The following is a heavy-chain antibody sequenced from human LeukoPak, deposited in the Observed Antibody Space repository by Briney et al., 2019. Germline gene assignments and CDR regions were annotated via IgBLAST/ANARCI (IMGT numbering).Heavy chain of an antibody. CDR2: ISGSGGST. CDR1: GFTFSSYA. D-gene: IGHD2-21*02. V-gene: IGHV3-23*01. J-gene: IGHJ4*02. Sequence: GGSLRLSCAASGFTFSSYAMSWVRQAPGKGLEWVSAISGSGGSTHYADSVKGRFTISRDNSKNTLYLQMNSLRAEDTAVYYCAKGLGRRHIVVVTAFDYWGQGTLVTVSS. CDR3: AKGLGRRHIVVVTAFDY.